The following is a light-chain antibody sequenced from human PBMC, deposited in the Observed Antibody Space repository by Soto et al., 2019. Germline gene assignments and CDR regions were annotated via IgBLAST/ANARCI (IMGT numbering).Light chain of an antibody. CDR3: QQYNNWWT. J-gene: IGKJ1*01. V-gene: IGKV3-15*01. Sequence: EIEMTQSPATLSVSPMERATLSCRASQSVSSNLAWYQQKPGQAPRLLIYGASTRATGIPARFSGSGSGTEFTLTISSLQSEDFAVYYCQQYNNWWTFGQGTKVDIK. CDR2: GAS. CDR1: QSVSSN.